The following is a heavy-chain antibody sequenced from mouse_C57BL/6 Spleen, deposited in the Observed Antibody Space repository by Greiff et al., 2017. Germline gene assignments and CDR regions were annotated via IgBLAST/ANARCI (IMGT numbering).Heavy chain of an antibody. CDR2: IYPGDGDT. Sequence: VQGVESGPELVKPGASVKISCKASGYAFSSSWMNWVKQRPGKGLEWIGRIYPGDGDTNYNGKFKGKATLTADKSSSTAYMQLSSLTSEDSAVYFCARDSYFDYWGQGTTLTVSS. V-gene: IGHV1-82*01. CDR1: GYAFSSSW. CDR3: ARDSYFDY. J-gene: IGHJ2*01.